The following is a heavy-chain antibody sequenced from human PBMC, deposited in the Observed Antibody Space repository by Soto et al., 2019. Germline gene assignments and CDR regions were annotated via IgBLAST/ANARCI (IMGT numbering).Heavy chain of an antibody. V-gene: IGHV1-46*03. CDR2: INPSGGST. CDR3: ARLFGIAVAGTTSEYYFDS. Sequence: ASVKVSCKASGYTFTSYYMHWVRQAPGQGLEWMGIINPSGGSTSYAQKFQGRVTMTRDTSTSTVYMELSSLRSEDTAVYYCARLFGIAVAGTTSEYYFDSWGQGTLVTVSS. J-gene: IGHJ4*02. CDR1: GYTFTSYY. D-gene: IGHD6-19*01.